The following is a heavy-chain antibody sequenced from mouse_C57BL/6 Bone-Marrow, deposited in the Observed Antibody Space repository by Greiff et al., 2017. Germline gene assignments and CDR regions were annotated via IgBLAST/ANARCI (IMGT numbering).Heavy chain of an antibody. CDR1: GYTFTSYW. Sequence: QVQLQQPGAELVMPGASVKLSCKASGYTFTSYWMHWVKQRPGQGLEWIGEIDPSDSYTNYNQKFKGKSTLTVDKSSSTAYMQLSSLTSEDSAVYYCARDGYGSSYAVFDYWGQGTTLTDSS. CDR2: IDPSDSYT. J-gene: IGHJ2*01. V-gene: IGHV1-69*01. D-gene: IGHD1-1*01. CDR3: ARDGYGSSYAVFDY.